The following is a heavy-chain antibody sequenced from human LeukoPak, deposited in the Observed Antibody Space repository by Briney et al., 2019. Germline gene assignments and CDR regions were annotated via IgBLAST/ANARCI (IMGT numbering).Heavy chain of an antibody. CDR2: IYYSGST. D-gene: IGHD4-17*01. Sequence: PSETLSLTCTVSGGSISSYYWSWIRQPPGKGLEWIGYIYYSGSTNYNPSLKSRVTISVDTSKNQFSLKLSSGTAADTAVYYCARMTTVIHFDYWGQGTLVTVSS. CDR3: ARMTTVIHFDY. J-gene: IGHJ4*02. V-gene: IGHV4-59*01. CDR1: GGSISSYY.